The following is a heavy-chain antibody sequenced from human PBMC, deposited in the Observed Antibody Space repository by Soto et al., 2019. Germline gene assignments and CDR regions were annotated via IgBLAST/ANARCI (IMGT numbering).Heavy chain of an antibody. CDR3: TTEGPGYCSGGSCYAIDY. J-gene: IGHJ4*02. V-gene: IGHV3-15*01. CDR2: IKSKTDGGTT. Sequence: PGWSLRLSCASSVFTFSKAWMSWVRQAPGKGLEWVGRIKSKTDGGTTDYAAPVKGRFTISRDDSKNTLYLQMNSLKTEDAAVYYCTTEGPGYCSGGSCYAIDYWGQGTLVTVSS. CDR1: VFTFSKAW. D-gene: IGHD2-15*01.